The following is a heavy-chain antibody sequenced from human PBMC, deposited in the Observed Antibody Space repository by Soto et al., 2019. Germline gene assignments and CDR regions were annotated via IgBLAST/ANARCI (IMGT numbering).Heavy chain of an antibody. CDR1: GITFSSSA. CDR2: INDNSEYT. V-gene: IGHV3-23*01. Sequence: GGSLRLSCAASGITFSSSAMSWVRQTPGKELEWVSSINDNSEYTFYADSVKGRFSISRDNSKNTLYLQMNSLRAEDTAAHYCARDSRATGAGAFDIWGLGTMVTVSS. CDR3: ARDSRATGAGAFDI. D-gene: IGHD1-26*01. J-gene: IGHJ3*02.